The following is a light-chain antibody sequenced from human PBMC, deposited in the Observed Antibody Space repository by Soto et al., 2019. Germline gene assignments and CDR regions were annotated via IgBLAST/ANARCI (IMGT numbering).Light chain of an antibody. Sequence: QSALTQPPSASGSPGQSVTISCTGTSSDVGGYNFVSWYQQHPGKAPKLMILEVSKRPSGVPDRFSGSKSGDTASLTVSGLQAEDEADYYCCSYAGNNIHVFGTGTQLTVL. CDR1: SSDVGGYNF. CDR2: EVS. J-gene: IGLJ1*01. CDR3: CSYAGNNIHV. V-gene: IGLV2-8*01.